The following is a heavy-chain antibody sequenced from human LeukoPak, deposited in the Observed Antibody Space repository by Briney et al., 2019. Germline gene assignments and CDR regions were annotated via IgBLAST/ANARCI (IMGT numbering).Heavy chain of an antibody. J-gene: IGHJ4*02. Sequence: SETLSLTCTVSGGSISSYYWSWIRQPPGKGLEWIGYIYYSGSTNYNPSLKSRVTISVDTSKNQFSLKLSSVTAADTAVYYCARRSIIAAAPFDYWGQGTLVTVSS. D-gene: IGHD6-13*01. CDR2: IYYSGST. CDR1: GGSISSYY. CDR3: ARRSIIAAAPFDY. V-gene: IGHV4-59*08.